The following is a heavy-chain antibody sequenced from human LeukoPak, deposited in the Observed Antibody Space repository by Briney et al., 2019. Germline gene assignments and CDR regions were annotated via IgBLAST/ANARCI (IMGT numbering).Heavy chain of an antibody. J-gene: IGHJ4*02. CDR2: KRHDGSER. D-gene: IGHD5-12*01. V-gene: IGHV3-7*01. CDR3: ARDWGSTGYDLYDS. Sequence: GGPLRLFCAASGFIFSNYWMTGLPQARGKGLEWVTHKRHDGSERHYVDSVKDRFTISRDNAKNSLDLQMDSLRAEDTAVYYCARDWGSTGYDLYDSWGQGTLVTVSS. CDR1: GFIFSNYW.